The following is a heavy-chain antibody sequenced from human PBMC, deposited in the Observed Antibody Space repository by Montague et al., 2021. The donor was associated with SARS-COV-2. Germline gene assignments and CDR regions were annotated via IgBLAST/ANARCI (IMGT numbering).Heavy chain of an antibody. CDR1: GGSISNYY. CDR3: ARVQRGYYYGLGVSAHFDY. V-gene: IGHV4-59*01. Sequence: SETLSLTCTVSGGSISNYYWSWIRQPPGKGLEWIGYIYYSGSTNYNPSLKSLVTISVDTSKSQFSLKLSSVTAADTAVYYCARVQRGYYYGLGVSAHFDYWGQGTLVTVSS. D-gene: IGHD3-10*01. CDR2: IYYSGST. J-gene: IGHJ4*02.